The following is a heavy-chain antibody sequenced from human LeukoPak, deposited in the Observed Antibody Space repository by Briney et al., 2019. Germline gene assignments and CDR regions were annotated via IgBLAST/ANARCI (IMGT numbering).Heavy chain of an antibody. CDR1: GFTFSSYA. CDR2: ISGGGGST. V-gene: IGHV3-23*01. Sequence: HPGGSLRLSCAASGFTFSSYAMSWVRQAPGKGLEWVSAISGGGGSTYYADSVKGRFTISRDNSKNTLYLQMNNLRTEDTAVYYCAKHPSYGSLSPSDRMDVWGQGTTVTVSS. D-gene: IGHD5-18*01. J-gene: IGHJ6*02. CDR3: AKHPSYGSLSPSDRMDV.